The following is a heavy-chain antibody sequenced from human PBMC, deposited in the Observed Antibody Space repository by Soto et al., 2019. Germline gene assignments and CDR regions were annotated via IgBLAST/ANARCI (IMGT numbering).Heavy chain of an antibody. J-gene: IGHJ4*02. Sequence: EVQLLESGGGLVQPGGSLRPSCAPSGSTFSSYAMSWARQAPGKGREWVSAIGGSGGSTYYADSVKGRFTISRDNSKNTLYLQMNSLRAEDTAVYYCAKARTYSSGCHPGWGQGTLVTVSS. V-gene: IGHV3-23*01. CDR1: GSTFSSYA. CDR2: IGGSGGST. D-gene: IGHD6-19*01. CDR3: AKARTYSSGCHPG.